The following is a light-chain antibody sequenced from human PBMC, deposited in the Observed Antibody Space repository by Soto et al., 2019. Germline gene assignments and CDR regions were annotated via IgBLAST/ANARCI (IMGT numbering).Light chain of an antibody. V-gene: IGKV1-39*01. Sequence: SLLTQSPCSLSASLGDRVTMTCRASQSISSYLNWYQQKPGKAPKLLIYAASSLQSGVPSRFSGSGSGTDFTLTISSLQPEDFATYYCQQSYSTLGITFGQGTRLENK. CDR1: QSISSY. CDR3: QQSYSTLGIT. J-gene: IGKJ5*01. CDR2: AAS.